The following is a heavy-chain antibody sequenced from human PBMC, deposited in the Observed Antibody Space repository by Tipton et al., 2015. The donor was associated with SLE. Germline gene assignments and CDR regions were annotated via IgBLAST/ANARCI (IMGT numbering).Heavy chain of an antibody. CDR2: ISAYNGNT. D-gene: IGHD6-13*01. CDR1: GFTFTSYG. J-gene: IGHJ3*02. CDR3: ATYSSSWPDAFDI. V-gene: IGHV1-18*01. Sequence: QVQLVQSGAEVKKPGASVKVSCKASGFTFTSYGISWVRQAPGQGLEWMGWISAYNGNTDYAQKLQGRVIMTTDTSTSTAYMELRSLRSEDTAVYYCATYSSSWPDAFDIWGQGTMVTVSS.